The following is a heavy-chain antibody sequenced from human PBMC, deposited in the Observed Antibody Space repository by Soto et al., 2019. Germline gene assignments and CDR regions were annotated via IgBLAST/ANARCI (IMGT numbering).Heavy chain of an antibody. V-gene: IGHV4-34*01. J-gene: IGHJ4*02. CDR2: INHSGSI. D-gene: IGHD2-2*01. Sequence: QVQLQQWGAGLLKPSETLSLTCAVYGGSFSGYYWSWIRQPPGKGLEWIGEINHSGSINYNPSLKSRVTISVDTSKNQYSLKLSSVTAADTAVYYCARGASDIVVVPPAMGSYYFDYWGQGTLVTVSS. CDR3: ARGASDIVVVPPAMGSYYFDY. CDR1: GGSFSGYY.